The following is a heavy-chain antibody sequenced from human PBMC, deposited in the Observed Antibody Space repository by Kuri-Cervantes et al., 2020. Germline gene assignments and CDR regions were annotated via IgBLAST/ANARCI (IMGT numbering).Heavy chain of an antibody. J-gene: IGHJ6*02. V-gene: IGHV3-48*02. Sequence: GESLKISCAASGFTFSSYSMNWVRQAPGKGLEWVSYISSSSSTIYYADSVKGRFTISRDNAKNSLYLQMNSLRDEDTAVYYCARGGSEDYYDSSEYYYYGMDAWGQGTTVTVSS. CDR2: ISSSSSTI. D-gene: IGHD3-22*01. CDR3: ARGGSEDYYDSSEYYYYGMDA. CDR1: GFTFSSYS.